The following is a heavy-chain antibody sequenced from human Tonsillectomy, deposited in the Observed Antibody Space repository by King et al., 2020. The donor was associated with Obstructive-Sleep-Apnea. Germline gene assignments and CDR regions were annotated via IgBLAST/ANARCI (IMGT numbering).Heavy chain of an antibody. CDR1: VGSIISDISY. CDR3: ARRIVTRPLYDYLDY. V-gene: IGHV4-39*07. Sequence: QLQESGPGLVKSSETLSLTCTVSVGSIISDISYWGWIRQPPGEGLEWIGSIYYTGSTYSNPSLKSRVTISVDTSKNQFSLKVTSVTAAEPAVYYCARRIVTRPLYDYLDYWGQGTLVTVSS. J-gene: IGHJ4*02. D-gene: IGHD6-6*01. CDR2: IYYTGST.